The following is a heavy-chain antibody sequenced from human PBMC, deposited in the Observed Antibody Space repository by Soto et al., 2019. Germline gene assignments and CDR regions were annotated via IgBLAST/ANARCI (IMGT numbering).Heavy chain of an antibody. V-gene: IGHV3-7*05. CDR1: GFSFSAYW. J-gene: IGHJ4*02. CDR3: ARGAAAAGLYYFDY. CDR2: IKQDGSEK. D-gene: IGHD6-13*01. Sequence: ESGGGLVQPGGSLRLSCAASGFSFSAYWMSWVRQAPGKGLEWVAKIKQDGSEKDYVDSVKGRFTISRDNTKNSLYLQMNSLRVEDTAVYYCARGAAAAGLYYFDYWGQGTLVTVSS.